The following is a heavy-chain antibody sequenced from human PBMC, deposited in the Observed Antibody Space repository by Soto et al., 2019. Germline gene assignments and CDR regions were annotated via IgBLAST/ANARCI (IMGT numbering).Heavy chain of an antibody. CDR1: GGSISSYY. CDR3: ARGIAAAYYYYMDV. V-gene: IGHV4-59*01. D-gene: IGHD6-13*01. CDR2: IYYSGST. J-gene: IGHJ6*03. Sequence: SETLSLTCTVSGGSISSYYWSWIRQPPGKGLEWIGYIYYSGSTNYNPSLKSRVTISVDTSKNQSSLKLSSVTAADTAVYYCARGIAAAYYYYMDVWGKGTTVTVSS.